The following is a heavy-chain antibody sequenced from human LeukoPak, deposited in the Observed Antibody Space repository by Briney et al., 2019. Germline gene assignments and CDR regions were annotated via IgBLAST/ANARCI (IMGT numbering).Heavy chain of an antibody. Sequence: PSETLSLTCTVSGGSIKSYYWSWIRQPPGKGLEWIGYVYYSGSTYYNPSLKSRVTISVQTSKNQFSLKLSSVTAADTAVYYCASDKPYYADFGAFDIWGQGTMVTVSS. CDR1: GGSIKSYY. J-gene: IGHJ3*02. CDR2: VYYSGST. V-gene: IGHV4-59*08. CDR3: ASDKPYYADFGAFDI. D-gene: IGHD3-3*01.